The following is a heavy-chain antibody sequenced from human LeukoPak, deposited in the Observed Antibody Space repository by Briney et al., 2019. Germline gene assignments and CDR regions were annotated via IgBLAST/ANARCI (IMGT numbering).Heavy chain of an antibody. J-gene: IGHJ4*02. CDR2: IKQDGSEK. D-gene: IGHD5-18*01. V-gene: IGHV3-7*01. CDR3: ARDLSGIAGYTYGRGIDY. CDR1: GFTFSTYW. Sequence: GGSLRLSCAASGFTFSTYWMTWVRQAPGKGLEWVANIKQDGSEKYYVDAVKGRFTISRDNAKTSLYLQMNSLRAEDMAVYYCARDLSGIAGYTYGRGIDYWGQGTLVTVSS.